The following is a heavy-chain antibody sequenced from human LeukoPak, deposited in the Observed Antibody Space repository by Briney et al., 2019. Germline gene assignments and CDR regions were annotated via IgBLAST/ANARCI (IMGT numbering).Heavy chain of an antibody. J-gene: IGHJ4*02. Sequence: GASVKVSCKASGYTFTSYGISWVRQAPGQGLEWMGGIIPIFITPNCAQNFQGRVTITADESTSTAYMELSSLRYEDTAVYYCARDRVWQRGSFDYWGQGTLVTVSS. D-gene: IGHD6-6*01. V-gene: IGHV1-69*13. CDR2: IIPIFITP. CDR3: ARDRVWQRGSFDY. CDR1: GYTFTSYG.